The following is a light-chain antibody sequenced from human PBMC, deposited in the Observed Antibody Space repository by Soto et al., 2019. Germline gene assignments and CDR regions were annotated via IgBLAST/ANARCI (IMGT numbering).Light chain of an antibody. J-gene: IGKJ2*01. CDR3: LQTYTTLFT. CDR2: GAS. V-gene: IGKV1-39*01. CDR1: QSISSY. Sequence: DIQMTQSPSSLSASVGDRVTITCRASQSISSYLNWYQQKPGKTPNLLIFGASSLQSGVPSRFSGSGSGTDFTLTISSLQPEDFATYYCLQTYTTLFTFGQGTNLEI.